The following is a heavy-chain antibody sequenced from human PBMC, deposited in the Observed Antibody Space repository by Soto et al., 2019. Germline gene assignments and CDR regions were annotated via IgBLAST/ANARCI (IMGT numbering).Heavy chain of an antibody. CDR3: AHQAVSGSDY. J-gene: IGHJ4*02. D-gene: IGHD6-19*01. CDR2: IYWDDDK. V-gene: IGHV2-5*02. CDR1: GFSLSTSGVA. Sequence: QITLKESGPTLVKPTQTLTLTCTFSGFSLSTSGVAVGWIRQPPGKALEWLALIYWDDDKRYSPSLKSRLTITQDTYKHQVVLTMTNMDPVDTAKYYCAHQAVSGSDYWGQGTLVNVSS.